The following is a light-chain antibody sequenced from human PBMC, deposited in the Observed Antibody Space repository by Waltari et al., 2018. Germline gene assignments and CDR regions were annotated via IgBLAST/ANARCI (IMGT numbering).Light chain of an antibody. V-gene: IGKV3-11*01. CDR3: QQRSNWPRFT. CDR2: DAS. J-gene: IGKJ3*01. Sequence: EIVLTQSPATRSLAPGERATSSCSASQTVSSYLAWYQQKPGQAPRLLIYDASNRATGIPARFSGSGSGTDFTLTISSLEPEDFAVYYCQQRSNWPRFTFGPGTKVDIK. CDR1: QTVSSY.